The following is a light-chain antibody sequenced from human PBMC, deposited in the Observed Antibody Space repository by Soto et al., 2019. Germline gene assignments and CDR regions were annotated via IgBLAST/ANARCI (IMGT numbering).Light chain of an antibody. CDR2: GAS. CDR3: PQRCNCPPIFS. J-gene: IGKJ3*01. V-gene: IGKV3-11*01. Sequence: EILFTQSPATLSLSPVERATRSCRASQSVSRHLAGYQQRPGQTPRLLIYGASHKPTAIPARLSGNGSGTDFTLTIGSVEHYDFTVYYRPQRCNCPPIFSFGPGTKVDIK. CDR1: QSVSRH.